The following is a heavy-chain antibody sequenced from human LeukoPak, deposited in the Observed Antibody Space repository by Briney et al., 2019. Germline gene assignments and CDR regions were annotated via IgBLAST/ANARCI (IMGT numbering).Heavy chain of an antibody. J-gene: IGHJ5*02. V-gene: IGHV4-61*02. D-gene: IGHD3-10*01. Sequence: SETLSLTCTVSSGSISSSNYYWSWIRQPAGKGLEWIGRIYTSGSTNYNPSLNSRVTISVDTSKNQCSPKLTSVTAADTAVYYCARHYGSGMDYFDPWGQGTLVTVSS. CDR1: SGSISSSNYY. CDR2: IYTSGST. CDR3: ARHYGSGMDYFDP.